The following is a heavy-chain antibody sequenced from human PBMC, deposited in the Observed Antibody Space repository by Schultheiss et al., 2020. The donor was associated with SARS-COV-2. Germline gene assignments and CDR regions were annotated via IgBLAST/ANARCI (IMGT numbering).Heavy chain of an antibody. CDR1: GGSFSGYY. D-gene: IGHD5-18*01. V-gene: IGHV4-34*01. CDR3: ARGGDSYGFSPFDY. J-gene: IGHJ4*02. Sequence: SQTLSLTCAVYGGSFSGYYWSWIRQPPGKGLGWIGEINRSGSTNYNPSLKSRVTISVDTSKNQFSLKLSSVTAADTAVYYCARGGDSYGFSPFDYWGQGTLVTVSS. CDR2: INRSGST.